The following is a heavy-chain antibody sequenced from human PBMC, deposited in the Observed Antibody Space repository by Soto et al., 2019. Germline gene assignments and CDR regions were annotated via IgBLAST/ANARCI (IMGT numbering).Heavy chain of an antibody. Sequence: EVQLVESGGGLIQPGGSLRLSCAASGFTVSSNYMSWVRQAPGKGLEWVSVIYSDGSTYYADSVKGRFTISRDTSKNTLYLQMTSLRAEYTAVYYCARDNRGDASYYYYYGTDVWGQGTTVTVSS. CDR2: IYSDGST. D-gene: IGHD5-12*01. CDR1: GFTVSSNY. CDR3: ARDNRGDASYYYYYGTDV. V-gene: IGHV3-53*01. J-gene: IGHJ6*02.